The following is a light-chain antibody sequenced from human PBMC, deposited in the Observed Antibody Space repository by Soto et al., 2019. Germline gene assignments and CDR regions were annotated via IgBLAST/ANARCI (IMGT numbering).Light chain of an antibody. V-gene: IGKV1-33*01. CDR3: QQYDHLSLT. CDR2: DAS. CDR1: QDINKN. Sequence: DIQMTQSPSSLSASVGDRVTITCQASQDINKNLIWYQQKPGKAPNLLIFDASNLDAGVPSRFSGSGSGTYFTFTIHSLQPEDVATYYCQQYDHLSLTFGGGTKVDI. J-gene: IGKJ4*01.